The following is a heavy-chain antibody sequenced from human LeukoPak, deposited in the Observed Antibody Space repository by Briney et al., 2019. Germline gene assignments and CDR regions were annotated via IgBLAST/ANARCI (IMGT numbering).Heavy chain of an antibody. D-gene: IGHD5-12*01. J-gene: IGHJ4*02. CDR1: GGSIGSYH. V-gene: IGHV4-59*01. CDR2: VFNNGGT. Sequence: SETLSLTCTAPGGSIGSYHWNWIGQPSGRGLEWIGIVFNNGGTKHTPSLKSPVAISVDTSKNQFALKLTSVTAADTAVYYCVASYGGYVLDYWGQGALVIVSS. CDR3: VASYGGYVLDY.